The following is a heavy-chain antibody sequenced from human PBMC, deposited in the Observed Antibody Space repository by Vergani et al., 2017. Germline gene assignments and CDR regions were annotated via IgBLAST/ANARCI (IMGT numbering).Heavy chain of an antibody. CDR1: GYSFTNYW. D-gene: IGHD6-25*01. J-gene: IGHJ4*02. CDR2: IHPADSDT. V-gene: IGHV5-51*01. CDR3: ARLYGRDRSGSKYFDY. Sequence: EVQLVQSGAEVKKPGESLKISCQISGYSFTNYWIGWVRQMPGKGLEWMGSIHPADSDTRYSPSFQGQVTISVDKSISTAYLQRSSLRASDSAMYYCARLYGRDRSGSKYFDYWGQGTLVTVSS.